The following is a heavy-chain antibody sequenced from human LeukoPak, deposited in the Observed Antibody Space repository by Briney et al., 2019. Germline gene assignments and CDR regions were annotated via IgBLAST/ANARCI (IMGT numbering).Heavy chain of an antibody. D-gene: IGHD4-17*01. CDR2: INHSGST. J-gene: IGHJ4*02. Sequence: SETLSLTCAVYGGSFSGYYWSWIRQPPGKGLEWIGEINHSGSTNYNPSLKSRVTMSVDTSKNQFSLKLSSVTAADTAVYYCARMKEGHGDYFDYWGQGTLVTVSS. CDR3: ARMKEGHGDYFDY. V-gene: IGHV4-34*01. CDR1: GGSFSGYY.